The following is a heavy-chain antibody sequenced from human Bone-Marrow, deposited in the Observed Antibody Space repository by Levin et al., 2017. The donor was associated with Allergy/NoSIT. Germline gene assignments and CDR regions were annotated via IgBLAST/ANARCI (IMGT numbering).Heavy chain of an antibody. V-gene: IGHV3-23*01. CDR3: AKGLYDSGGHGMDV. CDR1: GFSFRSYT. J-gene: IGHJ6*02. Sequence: GESLKISCAASGFSFRSYTINWVRQAPGKGLEWVSAISGSGVRTYYADSVKGRFTISRDYSNDSLYLQMNSLRADDTALYYCAKGLYDSGGHGMDVWGQGTTVTVS. D-gene: IGHD3-22*01. CDR2: ISGSGVRT.